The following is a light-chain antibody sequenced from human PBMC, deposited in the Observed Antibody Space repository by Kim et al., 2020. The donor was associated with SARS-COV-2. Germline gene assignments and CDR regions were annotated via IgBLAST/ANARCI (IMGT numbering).Light chain of an antibody. V-gene: IGKV3-20*01. CDR3: QQYGSSPWT. CDR2: GAS. Sequence: LDPVELAVRSCSASSNVSSNYLAWYQQKPGQAPRLLIYGASCRATGIPYRFSGSGSGTDFTLTISRLEPDDFEVYYCQQYGSSPWTFGQGTKLEI. J-gene: IGKJ1*01. CDR1: SNVSSNY.